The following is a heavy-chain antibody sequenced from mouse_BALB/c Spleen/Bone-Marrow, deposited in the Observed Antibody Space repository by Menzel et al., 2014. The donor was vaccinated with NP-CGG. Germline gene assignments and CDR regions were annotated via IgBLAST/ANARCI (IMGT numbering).Heavy chain of an antibody. J-gene: IGHJ2*01. V-gene: IGHV1-7*01. CDR3: ARSNYYGSKDY. CDR1: GYTFTSYW. Sequence: QVQLQQPGAELAKPGASVKMSCKASGYTFTSYWMHWVKQRPGQGLEWIGYINPSTGYTEYNQKFKDKATLTADKSSSTAYMQLSSLTSVDSAVYYCARSNYYGSKDYWGQGTTLTVSS. D-gene: IGHD1-1*01. CDR2: INPSTGYT.